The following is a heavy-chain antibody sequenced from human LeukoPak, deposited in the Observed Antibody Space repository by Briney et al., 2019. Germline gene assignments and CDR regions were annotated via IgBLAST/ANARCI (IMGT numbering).Heavy chain of an antibody. J-gene: IGHJ4*02. Sequence: PGGSLRLSCAASGFTFSNYAMSWVRQAPGKGLEWVSSINSGGRTYYADSVNGRFTISRDNSKNTLYLQMNSLRAEDTAVYYCAKDPNRYSSSWYFDYWGQGTLVTVSS. CDR3: AKDPNRYSSSWYFDY. D-gene: IGHD6-13*01. CDR1: GFTFSNYA. V-gene: IGHV3-23*01. CDR2: INSGGRT.